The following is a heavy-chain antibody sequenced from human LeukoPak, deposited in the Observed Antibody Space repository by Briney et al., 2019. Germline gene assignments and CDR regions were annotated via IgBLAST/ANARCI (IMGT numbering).Heavy chain of an antibody. CDR3: ARDTFDYGYWYFDL. D-gene: IGHD4-17*01. CDR1: GGSISSGGYY. Sequence: SETLSLTCTVSGGSISSGGYYWSWIRQPPGKGLEWIGYIYHSGSTYYNPSLKSRVTISVDRSKNQFSLKLSSVTAADTAVYFCARDTFDYGYWYFDLWGRGTLVTVSS. J-gene: IGHJ2*01. CDR2: IYHSGST. V-gene: IGHV4-30-2*01.